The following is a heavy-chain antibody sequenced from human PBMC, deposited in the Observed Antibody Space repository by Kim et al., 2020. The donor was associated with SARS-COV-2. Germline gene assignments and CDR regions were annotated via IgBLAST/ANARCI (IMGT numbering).Heavy chain of an antibody. CDR3: ARLGGVSWYSSSWFFDY. CDR2: IYYSGST. D-gene: IGHD6-13*01. CDR1: GGSISSSSYY. Sequence: SETLSLTCTVSGGSISSSSYYWGWIRQPPGKGLEWIGSIYYSGSTYYNPSLKSRVTISVDTSKNQFSLKLSSVTAADTAVYYCARLGGVSWYSSSWFFDYWGQGTLVTVSS. V-gene: IGHV4-39*01. J-gene: IGHJ4*02.